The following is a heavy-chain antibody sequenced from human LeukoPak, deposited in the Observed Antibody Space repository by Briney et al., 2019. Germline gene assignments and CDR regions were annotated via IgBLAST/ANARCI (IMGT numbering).Heavy chain of an antibody. V-gene: IGHV5-10-1*01. CDR1: GYSLTSYW. D-gene: IGHD3-10*01. CDR3: ARQPRDRYYGSWI. CDR2: IDPSDSYT. J-gene: IGHJ4*02. Sequence: GESLRISRKGSGYSLTSYWISWVRQMPGKGLGWVGRIDPSDSYTNYSPSFQGHVTISADKSISTAYLQWSSLKASDTAMYYCARQPRDRYYGSWIWGQGTLVTVSS.